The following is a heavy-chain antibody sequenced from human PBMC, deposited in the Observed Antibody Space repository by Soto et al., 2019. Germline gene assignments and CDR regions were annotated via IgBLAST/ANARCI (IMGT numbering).Heavy chain of an antibody. D-gene: IGHD2-2*02. CDR1: GYTFTSYA. J-gene: IGHJ4*02. Sequence: QVQLVQSGAEVKKPGASVKVSCKASGYTFTSYAMHWVRQAPGQRLEWMGWINAGNGNTKYSQKLQGRVTITRDTSASTAYMELRSLRSEDTAVYYCAKSATVPAAIAYWGQGTLVTVSS. CDR2: INAGNGNT. V-gene: IGHV1-3*01. CDR3: AKSATVPAAIAY.